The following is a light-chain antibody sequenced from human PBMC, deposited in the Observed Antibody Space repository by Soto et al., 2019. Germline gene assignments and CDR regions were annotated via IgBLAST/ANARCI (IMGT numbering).Light chain of an antibody. CDR2: GAS. CDR3: QQYGSSTYT. CDR1: QTVSSNH. V-gene: IGKV3-20*01. J-gene: IGKJ2*01. Sequence: IVLTQSPGSLSLSPRERATLSCRASQTVSSNHLAWYQQKPGQAPRLLIYGASRRATGIPDRLSGSGSGTEFTLTISRLEPEDFAVYYCQQYGSSTYTFGQGTKVEIK.